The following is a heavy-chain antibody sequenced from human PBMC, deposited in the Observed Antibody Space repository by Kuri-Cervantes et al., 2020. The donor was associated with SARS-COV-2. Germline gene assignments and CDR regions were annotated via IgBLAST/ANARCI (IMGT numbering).Heavy chain of an antibody. CDR3: ARDGQQLVLDY. CDR1: GFTFSSYA. D-gene: IGHD6-13*01. Sequence: GGSLRPSCAASGFTFSSYAMSWVRQAPGKGLEWVSAISGSGGSTYYADSVKGRFTISRDNSKTTLYLQMNSLRAEDTAVYYCARDGQQLVLDYWGQGTLVTVSS. CDR2: ISGSGGST. V-gene: IGHV3-23*01. J-gene: IGHJ4*02.